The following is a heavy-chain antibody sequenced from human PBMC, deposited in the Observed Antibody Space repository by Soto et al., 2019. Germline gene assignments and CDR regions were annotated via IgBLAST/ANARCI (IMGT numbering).Heavy chain of an antibody. D-gene: IGHD3-16*01. CDR1: GGSFSDEY. Sequence: QVQVLQWGAGLLKPSEPLSLTCAVSGGSFSDEYWSWIRQPPGKGLVWSGEISHSGNTNYQSSLKNRVTISVDTAKDQLSLELISVTAVDSAVYYCAREGGATDNWFDSWGPGTLVSVSS. V-gene: IGHV4-34*01. CDR3: AREGGATDNWFDS. J-gene: IGHJ5*01. CDR2: ISHSGNT.